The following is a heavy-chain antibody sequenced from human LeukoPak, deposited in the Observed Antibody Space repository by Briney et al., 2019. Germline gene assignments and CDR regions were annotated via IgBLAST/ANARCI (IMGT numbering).Heavy chain of an antibody. CDR2: MYYDGISK. J-gene: IGHJ4*02. V-gene: IGHV3-33*01. CDR1: GFTFSSYG. Sequence: QPGRSLRLSCAASGFTFSSYGMHWVRQAPGKGLEWVAVMYYDGISKYYADSVKGRFTISRDNSMNTLYLQMNSLRAEDTAVYFCARDLRGSGSYYPFDYWGQGTLVTVSS. CDR3: ARDLRGSGSYYPFDY. D-gene: IGHD3-10*01.